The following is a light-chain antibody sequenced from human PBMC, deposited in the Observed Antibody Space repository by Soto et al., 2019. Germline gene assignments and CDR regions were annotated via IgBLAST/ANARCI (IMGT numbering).Light chain of an antibody. Sequence: DIQMTQSPSTLSAFVGDRVTITCRASQSISIWLAWYQQKPGKAPKILIYKASSLESGVPSRFSGSGSATEVTLTISSLQPDDFSTYYCQQYSTYTPRTFGQGTKVEIK. CDR1: QSISIW. J-gene: IGKJ1*01. CDR3: QQYSTYTPRT. CDR2: KAS. V-gene: IGKV1-5*03.